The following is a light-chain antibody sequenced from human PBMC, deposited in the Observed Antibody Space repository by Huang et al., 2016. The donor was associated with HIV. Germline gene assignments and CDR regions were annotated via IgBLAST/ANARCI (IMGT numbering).Light chain of an antibody. CDR3: QQYNSYSVT. V-gene: IGKV1-5*03. J-gene: IGKJ1*01. Sequence: DIQMTQSPSTLSASVGDRVTITCRASQSISSWLAWYQQKPGKAPKLLIYKASSLERGFPSRFSGSGSGTEFTLTISSLQPDDFATYYCQQYNSYSVTFGQGTKVEIK. CDR2: KAS. CDR1: QSISSW.